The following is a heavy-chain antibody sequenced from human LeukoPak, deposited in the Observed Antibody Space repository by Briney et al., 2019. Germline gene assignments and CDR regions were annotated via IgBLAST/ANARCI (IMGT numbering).Heavy chain of an antibody. Sequence: GGSLRISCTASGFIFDDRAMSWVRQAPGKGLEWVGFIRAKHLGGTTEYAASVKDRFTISRDDSNSIAYLHMKSLKTEDTAVYYCSRNSGTYRGYGMDVWGQGTTVTVSS. V-gene: IGHV3-49*04. J-gene: IGHJ6*02. CDR2: IRAKHLGGTT. CDR3: SRNSGTYRGYGMDV. D-gene: IGHD1-26*01. CDR1: GFIFDDRA.